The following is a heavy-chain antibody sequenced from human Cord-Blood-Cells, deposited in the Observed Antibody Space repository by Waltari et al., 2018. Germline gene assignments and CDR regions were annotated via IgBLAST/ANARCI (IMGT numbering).Heavy chain of an antibody. CDR1: GYTFTSYW. Sequence: VQLVQSGAEATKPGETLKISCKASGYTFTSYWSRGVRQMRGKGLEWMGIILPGDSDTRYGPSFQGQVTISADKSISTTYLQWSSLKASDTAMYYWARQGYCSGGSCYSDYWGQGTLVTVSS. J-gene: IGHJ4*02. CDR2: ILPGDSDT. V-gene: IGHV5-51*01. CDR3: ARQGYCSGGSCYSDY. D-gene: IGHD2-15*01.